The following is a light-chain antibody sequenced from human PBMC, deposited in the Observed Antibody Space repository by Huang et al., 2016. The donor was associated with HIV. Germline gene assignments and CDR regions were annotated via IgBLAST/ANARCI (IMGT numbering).Light chain of an antibody. CDR3: QQYYNDPYT. J-gene: IGKJ2*01. CDR2: GTS. V-gene: IGKV1-8*01. CDR1: QGLSDY. Sequence: AIRITQSPSSLSASTGDRVTSTCRSNQGLSDYLAWYQQKPGKSPELLIYGTSTLHNGVPSRFNGSGSCKDFTLTVNCLQSEDFATYFCQQYYNDPYTFGQGTKVEIK.